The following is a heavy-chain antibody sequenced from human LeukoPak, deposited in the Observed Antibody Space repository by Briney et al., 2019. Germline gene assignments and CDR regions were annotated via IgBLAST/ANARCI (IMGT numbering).Heavy chain of an antibody. D-gene: IGHD3-10*01. CDR2: IYYSGST. CDR1: GGSISSGGYY. CDR3: ARAEPSITMVRGVIWFDP. J-gene: IGHJ5*02. V-gene: IGHV4-31*03. Sequence: PSETLSFTCTVSGGSISSGGYYWSWIRQHPGKGLEWIGYIYYSGSTYYNPSLKSRITISVDTSKNQFSLKLSSVTAADTAVYYCARAEPSITMVRGVIWFDPWGQGTLVTVSS.